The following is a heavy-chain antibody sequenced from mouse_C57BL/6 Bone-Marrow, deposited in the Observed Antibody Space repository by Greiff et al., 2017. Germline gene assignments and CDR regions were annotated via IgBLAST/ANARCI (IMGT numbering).Heavy chain of an antibody. Sequence: EVQLQQSGPELVKPGASVKISCKASGYSFTGYYMNWVKQSPEKSLEWIGEINPSNGGTTYNQKFKAKATLTVDKSSSTAYMQLKSLTSEDSAVYYCASGPPWYFDVWGTGTTVTVSS. CDR1: GYSFTGYY. V-gene: IGHV1-42*01. CDR3: ASGPPWYFDV. J-gene: IGHJ1*03. CDR2: INPSNGGT.